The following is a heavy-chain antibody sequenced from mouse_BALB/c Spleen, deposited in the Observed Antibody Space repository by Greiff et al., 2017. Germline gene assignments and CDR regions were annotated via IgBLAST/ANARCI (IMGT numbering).Heavy chain of an antibody. CDR1: GFTFSSYT. CDR3: ARRFITEGYFDV. CDR2: ISNGGGST. J-gene: IGHJ1*01. V-gene: IGHV5-12-2*01. Sequence: EVQLVESGGGLVQPGGSLKLSCAASGFTFSSYTMSWVRQTPEKRLEWVAYISNGGGSTYYPDTVKGRFTISRDNAKNTLYLQMSSLKSEDTAMYYCARRFITEGYFDVWGAGTTVTVSS. D-gene: IGHD1-1*01.